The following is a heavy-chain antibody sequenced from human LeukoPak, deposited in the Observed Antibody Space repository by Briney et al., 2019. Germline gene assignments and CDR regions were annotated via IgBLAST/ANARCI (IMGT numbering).Heavy chain of an antibody. Sequence: SETLSLTCAFCGYSISSGYYWGWIRQRPGKGLEGIGSIYHSGSTYYNPSFKSRITISVDTSKYQFSLKLSCVTAADTAVYYCAHTGNFDYWGQGTLVTVSS. CDR2: IYHSGST. CDR3: AHTGNFDY. CDR1: GYSISSGYY. J-gene: IGHJ4*02. V-gene: IGHV4-38-2*01. D-gene: IGHD7-27*01.